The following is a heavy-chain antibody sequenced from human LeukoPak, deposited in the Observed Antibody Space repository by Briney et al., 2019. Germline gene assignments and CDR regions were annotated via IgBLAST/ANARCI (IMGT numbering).Heavy chain of an antibody. CDR2: IYSGGST. CDR3: AKDQGSVGYGDYVVEDY. D-gene: IGHD4-17*01. V-gene: IGHV3-53*01. Sequence: GGSLRLSCAASGFTVSSNYMSWVRQAPGKGLEWVSVIYSGGSTYYADSVKGRFTISRDNSKNTLYLQMNSLRAEDTAVYYCAKDQGSVGYGDYVVEDYWGQGTLVTVSS. J-gene: IGHJ4*02. CDR1: GFTVSSNY.